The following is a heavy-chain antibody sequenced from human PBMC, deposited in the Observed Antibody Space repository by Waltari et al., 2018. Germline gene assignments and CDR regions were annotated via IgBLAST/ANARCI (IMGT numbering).Heavy chain of an antibody. J-gene: IGHJ4*02. CDR1: GFMFSSYS. V-gene: IGHV3-21*06. D-gene: IGHD2-21*02. Sequence: EVQLVESGGGLVQPGGSLRLSCVASGFMFSSYSMNWVRQAPGKGLDWVSSISGDNTYTYYSGSVKGRFTISRDNAKNSLFLQMNGLRDEDTAIYYCAKEGLGGDRQFDYWGQGTLVSVSS. CDR3: AKEGLGGDRQFDY. CDR2: ISGDNTYT.